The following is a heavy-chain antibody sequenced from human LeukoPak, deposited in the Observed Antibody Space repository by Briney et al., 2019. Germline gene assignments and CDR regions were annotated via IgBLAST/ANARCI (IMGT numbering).Heavy chain of an antibody. V-gene: IGHV3-21*01. CDR3: ARASRFATVTTRWFDP. CDR2: ISSSSSYI. J-gene: IGHJ5*02. CDR1: GFTFSSYS. Sequence: PGGSLRLSCAASGFTFSSYSVNWVRQAPGKGLEWVSSISSSSSYIYYADSVKGRFTISRDNAKNSLYLQMNSLRAEDTAVYYCARASRFATVTTRWFDPWGQGTLVTVSS. D-gene: IGHD4-17*01.